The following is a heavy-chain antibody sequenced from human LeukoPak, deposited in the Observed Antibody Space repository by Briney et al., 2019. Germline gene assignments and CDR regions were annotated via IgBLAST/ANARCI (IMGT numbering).Heavy chain of an antibody. D-gene: IGHD1-26*01. CDR3: AREATGPGSNWFDP. CDR1: GGSISSSSYY. Sequence: SETLSLTCTVSGGSISSSSYYWGWIRRPPGKGLKWIGSIYYSGSTYYNPSLKSRVTISVDTSKNQFSLKLSSVTAADTAVYYCAREATGPGSNWFDPWGQGTLVTVSS. J-gene: IGHJ5*02. V-gene: IGHV4-39*02. CDR2: IYYSGST.